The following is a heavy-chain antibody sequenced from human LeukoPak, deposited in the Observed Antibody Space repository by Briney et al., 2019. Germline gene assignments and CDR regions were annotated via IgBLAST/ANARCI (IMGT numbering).Heavy chain of an antibody. CDR3: ARASGDTAMVTSPDYFDY. D-gene: IGHD5-18*01. Sequence: SETLSLTCTVSGGSISSYYWSWIRQPPGKGLEWIGNIYYSGSTNYNPSLKSRVTISLDTSKNQFSLKLSSVTAADTAVYYCARASGDTAMVTSPDYFDYWGQGTLVTVSS. J-gene: IGHJ4*02. V-gene: IGHV4-59*01. CDR1: GGSISSYY. CDR2: IYYSGST.